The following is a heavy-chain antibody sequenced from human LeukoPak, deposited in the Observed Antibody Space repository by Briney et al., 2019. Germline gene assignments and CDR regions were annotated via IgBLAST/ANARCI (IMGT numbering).Heavy chain of an antibody. CDR3: ARGRTDFWSVRGVFDY. D-gene: IGHD3-3*01. Sequence: SETLSLTCAVYGGSFSGYYWSWIRQPPGKGLEWIGEINHSGSTNYNPSLKSRVTISVDTSKNQFSLKLSSVTAADTAVYYCARGRTDFWSVRGVFDYWGQGTLVTVSS. CDR2: INHSGST. CDR1: GGSFSGYY. V-gene: IGHV4-34*01. J-gene: IGHJ4*02.